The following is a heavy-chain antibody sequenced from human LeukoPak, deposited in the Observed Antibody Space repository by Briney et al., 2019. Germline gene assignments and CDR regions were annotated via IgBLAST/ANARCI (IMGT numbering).Heavy chain of an antibody. J-gene: IGHJ4*02. CDR2: MNPNSGNT. Sequence: GASVKVSCKASGNTFTSYDINWVRQATGQGLEWMGWMNPNSGNTGYAQKFQGRVTMTRNTSISTAYMELSSLRSEDTAVYYCARDAGYCTNGVCEGVVDYWGQGTLVTVSS. V-gene: IGHV1-8*01. CDR3: ARDAGYCTNGVCEGVVDY. CDR1: GNTFTSYD. D-gene: IGHD2-8*01.